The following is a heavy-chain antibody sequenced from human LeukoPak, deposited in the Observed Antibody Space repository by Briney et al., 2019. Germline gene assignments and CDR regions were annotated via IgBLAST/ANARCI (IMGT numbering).Heavy chain of an antibody. V-gene: IGHV1-18*01. CDR3: ARERIAVAGEYYYYGMDV. Sequence: ASVKVSCKASGYTFTSYGISWVRQAPGQGLEWMGWIIAYNGNTNYAQKLQGRVTMTTDTSTSTAYMELRSLRSDDTAVYYCARERIAVAGEYYYYGMDVWGQGTTVTVSS. CDR1: GYTFTSYG. J-gene: IGHJ6*02. CDR2: IIAYNGNT. D-gene: IGHD6-19*01.